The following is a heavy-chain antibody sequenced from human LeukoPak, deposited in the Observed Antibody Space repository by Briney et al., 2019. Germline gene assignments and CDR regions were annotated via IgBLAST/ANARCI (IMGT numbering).Heavy chain of an antibody. J-gene: IGHJ4*02. CDR2: ISYDGSNK. Sequence: PGRSLRLSCVASGFSFSNYAMYWVRQAPGKGLEWVAFISYDGSNKYYADSMKGRFTISRDNSKNTLYLQMNSLRAEDTAVYYCARVVLFGGIAGLIDYWGQGTLVTVSS. D-gene: IGHD1-26*01. CDR1: GFSFSNYA. V-gene: IGHV3-30-3*01. CDR3: ARVVLFGGIAGLIDY.